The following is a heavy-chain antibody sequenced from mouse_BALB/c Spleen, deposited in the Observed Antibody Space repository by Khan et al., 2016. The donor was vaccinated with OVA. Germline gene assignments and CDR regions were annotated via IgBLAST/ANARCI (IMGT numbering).Heavy chain of an antibody. CDR3: TKDSIDY. CDR2: INPTSGYT. J-gene: IGHJ2*01. CDR1: GYTFTTYC. D-gene: IGHD2-5*01. V-gene: IGHV1-7*01. Sequence: QVQLQQPGAELAKPGASVTMSCKASGYTFTTYCMHWVNQRPGQGLEWIGYINPTSGYTYYNEKFKDRATLSADKSSSTAYMQLSSLTSEDSAVYYCTKDSIDYWGQGTTLTVSS.